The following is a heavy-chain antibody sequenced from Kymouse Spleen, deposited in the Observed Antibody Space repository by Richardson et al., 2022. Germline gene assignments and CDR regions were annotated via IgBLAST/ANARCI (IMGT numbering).Heavy chain of an antibody. CDR2: ISWNSGSI. D-gene: IGHD3-10*01. CDR3: AKGGLLWSLYYYGMDV. J-gene: IGHJ6*02. V-gene: IGHV3-9*01. Sequence: EVQLVESGGGLVQPGRSLRLSCAASGFTFDDYAMHWVRQAPGKGLEWVSGISWNSGSIGYADSVKGRFTISRDNAKNSLYLQMNSLRAEDTALYYCAKGGLLWSLYYYGMDVWGQGTTVTVSS. CDR1: GFTFDDYA.